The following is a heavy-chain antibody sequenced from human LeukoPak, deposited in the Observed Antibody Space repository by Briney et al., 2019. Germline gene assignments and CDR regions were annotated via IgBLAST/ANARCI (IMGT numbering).Heavy chain of an antibody. J-gene: IGHJ5*02. CDR1: GGTFSSYA. D-gene: IGHD4-17*01. Sequence: SSVKVSCKASGGTFSSYAISWVRQAPGQGLEWMGGIIPIFGTANYAQKFQGRVTITADESTSTAYMELSSLRSEDTAVYYCARVYGDYGDEGGWFDPWGQGTLVTVSS. CDR2: IIPIFGTA. CDR3: ARVYGDYGDEGGWFDP. V-gene: IGHV1-69*13.